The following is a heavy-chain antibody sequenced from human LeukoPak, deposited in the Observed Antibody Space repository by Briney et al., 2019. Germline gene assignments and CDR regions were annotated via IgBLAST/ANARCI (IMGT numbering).Heavy chain of an antibody. CDR3: ARPSWRFLEWSPFDY. D-gene: IGHD3-3*01. J-gene: IGHJ4*02. Sequence: HPGGSLRLSCAASGFTFDDYAMHWVRQAPGKGLEWVSGISWNSGSIGYADSVKGRFTISRDNAKNSLYLQMNSLRAEDTALYYCARPSWRFLEWSPFDYWGQGTLVTVSS. CDR2: ISWNSGSI. V-gene: IGHV3-9*01. CDR1: GFTFDDYA.